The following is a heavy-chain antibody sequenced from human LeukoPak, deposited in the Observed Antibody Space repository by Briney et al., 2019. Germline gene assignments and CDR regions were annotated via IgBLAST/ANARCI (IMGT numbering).Heavy chain of an antibody. D-gene: IGHD3-22*01. CDR3: ARDPSYYDSSGYFDY. CDR1: GFTFSSYA. CDR2: ISRSSSYI. J-gene: IGHJ4*02. V-gene: IGHV3-21*01. Sequence: PGGSLRLSCAASGFTFSSYAMSWVRQAPGKGLEWVSSISRSSSYIYYADSVKGRFTISRDNAKNSLYLQMNSLRAEHTAVYYCARDPSYYDSSGYFDYWGQGTLVTVSS.